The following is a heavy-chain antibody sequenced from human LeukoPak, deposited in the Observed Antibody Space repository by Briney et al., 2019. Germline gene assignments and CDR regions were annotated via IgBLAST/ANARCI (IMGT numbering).Heavy chain of an antibody. CDR1: GGTFISYA. CDR3: ARANYYGSGSLFYYYYMDV. D-gene: IGHD3-10*01. V-gene: IGHV1-69*05. Sequence: SVKVSCKASGGTFISYAISWVRQAPGQGLEWMGGIIPIFGTANYAQKSQGRVTITTDESTSTAYMELSSLRSEDTAVYYCARANYYGSGSLFYYYYMDVWGKGTTVTVSS. CDR2: IIPIFGTA. J-gene: IGHJ6*03.